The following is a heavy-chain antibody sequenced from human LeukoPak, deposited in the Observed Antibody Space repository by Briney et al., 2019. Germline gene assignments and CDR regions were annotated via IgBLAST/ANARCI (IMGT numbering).Heavy chain of an antibody. CDR1: GGSISSYY. D-gene: IGHD3-22*01. CDR3: TRRMYYSDSGGSSYYYMDV. V-gene: IGHV4-59*08. Sequence: SETLSLTCTVSGGSISSYYWSWTRQPPEKGLEGIGYLYDCGTTNYNTSLNSRVTISADTSKKQIFLKLSSVTAADTAVYYCTRRMYYSDSGGSSYYYMDVWGKGTTVTVSS. CDR2: LYDCGTT. J-gene: IGHJ6*03.